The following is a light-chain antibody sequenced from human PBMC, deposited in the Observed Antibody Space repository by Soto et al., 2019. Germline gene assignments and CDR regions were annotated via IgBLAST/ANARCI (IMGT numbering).Light chain of an antibody. J-gene: IGKJ1*01. CDR2: GAS. Sequence: EIVITQSPATLSVSPGERATLSCRASQSISSNLAWYQQKPGQAPRLLMYGASTRATGIPARFSGSGSGTEFTLTISSLQSEDLAVYYCQQYNIWWTFGQGTKVEIK. V-gene: IGKV3-15*01. CDR1: QSISSN. CDR3: QQYNIWWT.